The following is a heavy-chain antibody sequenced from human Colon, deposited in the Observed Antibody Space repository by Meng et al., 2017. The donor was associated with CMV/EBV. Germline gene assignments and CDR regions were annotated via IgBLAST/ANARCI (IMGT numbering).Heavy chain of an antibody. Sequence: CAASGFTFSDAAVDWVRQASGKGLEWVARIVIKTQNYATGYSASVKGRFSISRDDSTNTAYLQMNSLRTEDTAIYYCSTASGIFSDYWGQGTLVTVSS. J-gene: IGHJ4*02. V-gene: IGHV3-73*01. CDR2: IVIKTQNYAT. CDR1: GFTFSDAA. D-gene: IGHD3-3*01. CDR3: STASGIFSDY.